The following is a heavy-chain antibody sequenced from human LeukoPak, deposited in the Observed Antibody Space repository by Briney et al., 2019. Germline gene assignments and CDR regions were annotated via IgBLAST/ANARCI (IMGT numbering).Heavy chain of an antibody. D-gene: IGHD6-13*01. J-gene: IGHJ4*02. Sequence: GGSLRLSCAASGFTFSSYGMHWVRQAPGKGLVWVSRITSEGGTTRYADSVKGRFTISRDNAKSTLYLQMDGLRAEDTAVYYCARSVKTAAGKPLDCWGQGTLVTVSS. V-gene: IGHV3-74*01. CDR2: ITSEGGTT. CDR3: ARSVKTAAGKPLDC. CDR1: GFTFSSYG.